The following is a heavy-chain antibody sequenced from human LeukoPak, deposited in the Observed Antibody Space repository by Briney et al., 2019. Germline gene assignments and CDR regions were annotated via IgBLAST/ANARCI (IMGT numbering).Heavy chain of an antibody. CDR3: PRHPPWSGYCFDP. V-gene: IGHV4-39*01. D-gene: IGHD3-3*01. Sequence: PSETLSLTCTVSGGSISSSSYYWGWIRQPPGKGLEWIGSIYYSGSTYYNPSLKSRVTISVDTSKNQFSLKLSSVTAADTAVYYCPRHPPWSGYCFDPLSQVTLVNVYS. CDR1: GGSISSSSYY. J-gene: IGHJ5*02. CDR2: IYYSGST.